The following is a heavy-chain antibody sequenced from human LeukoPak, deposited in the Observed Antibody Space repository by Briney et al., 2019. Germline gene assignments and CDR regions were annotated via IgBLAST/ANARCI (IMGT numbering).Heavy chain of an antibody. CDR3: ASHRDIVANFVY. J-gene: IGHJ4*02. CDR1: GGSISSYY. Sequence: SETLSLTCTVSGGSISSYYWSWIRQPPGKGLEWIGYIYYSGSTNYNPSLKSRVTISVDTSKNQFSLKLSSVTAADTAVYYCASHRDIVANFVYWGQGTLVTVSS. V-gene: IGHV4-59*01. D-gene: IGHD5-12*01. CDR2: IYYSGST.